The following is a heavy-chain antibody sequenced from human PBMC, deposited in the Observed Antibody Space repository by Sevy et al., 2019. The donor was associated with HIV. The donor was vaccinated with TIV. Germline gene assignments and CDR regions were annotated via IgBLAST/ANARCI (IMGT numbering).Heavy chain of an antibody. CDR2: MWVDGRNK. D-gene: IGHD7-27*01. CDR1: GFSLSGFG. CDR3: ARELGPFVGLDI. V-gene: IGHV3-33*01. J-gene: IGHJ3*02. Sequence: GGSLRLSCAASGFSLSGFGMQWIRQAPGKGLEWVAVMWVDGRNKFYAESVKGRFIISRDNSKNTMYLQMNRLTAEETAVYYCARELGPFVGLDIWGRGTKVTVSS.